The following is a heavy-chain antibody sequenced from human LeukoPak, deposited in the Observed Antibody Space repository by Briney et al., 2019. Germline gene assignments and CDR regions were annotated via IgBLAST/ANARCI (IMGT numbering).Heavy chain of an antibody. CDR3: TRTESGTYKGGFDY. CDR2: INSDGSST. Sequence: GGSLRLSCVASGFTFSSNWMHWVRQAPGKGLVWVSRINSDGSSTTYADSVKGRFIISRDNAKNTLYLQMNSLRVEDTAVYYCTRTESGTYKGGFDYWGQGTLVTVSS. CDR1: GFTFSSNW. D-gene: IGHD1-26*01. V-gene: IGHV3-74*01. J-gene: IGHJ4*02.